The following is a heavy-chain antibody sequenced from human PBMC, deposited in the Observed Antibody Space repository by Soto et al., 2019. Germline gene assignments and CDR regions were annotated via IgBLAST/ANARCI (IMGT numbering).Heavy chain of an antibody. CDR1: GGSFSGYY. CDR2: INDRGSI. D-gene: IGHD3-9*01. J-gene: IGHJ2*01. V-gene: IGHV4-34*01. Sequence: QVQLQQWGAGPLRPLETLSLTCGVSGGSFSGYYWAWIRQSPGKGLEWIGEINDRGSINYNPSLKSRVSSSLDTSKNNYSLNLRSVPAADTAVYYCARESHDILTGPPWVWYFDLWGRGTLVTVSS. CDR3: ARESHDILTGPPWVWYFDL.